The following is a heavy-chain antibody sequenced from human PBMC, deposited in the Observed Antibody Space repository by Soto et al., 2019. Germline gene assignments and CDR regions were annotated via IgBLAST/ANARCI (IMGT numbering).Heavy chain of an antibody. CDR1: GGSISSSSYY. CDR3: ARHPRVDVWGSYRYVN. V-gene: IGHV4-39*01. CDR2: IYYSGST. D-gene: IGHD3-16*02. J-gene: IGHJ4*02. Sequence: QLQLQESGPGLVKPSETLSLTCTVSGGSISSSSYYWGWIRQPPGKGLEWIGSIYYSGSTYYNPSLKSRVTISVDTSKNQFSLKLSSVTAADTAVYYCARHPRVDVWGSYRYVNWGQGTLVTVSS.